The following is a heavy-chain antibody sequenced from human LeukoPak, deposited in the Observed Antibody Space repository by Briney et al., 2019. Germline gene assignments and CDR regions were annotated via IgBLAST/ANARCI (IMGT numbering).Heavy chain of an antibody. J-gene: IGHJ4*02. V-gene: IGHV3-23*01. Sequence: GGSLRLSCAASGFTFTNYAMSWVRQAPGKGLEWVSAIRGSGDGRSSADSVKGRITISRDNSQNTLYLQMNSLRAEDTAVYYCAKQIGYCSGGNCYFDYWGQGTLVTVSS. CDR3: AKQIGYCSGGNCYFDY. D-gene: IGHD2-15*01. CDR1: GFTFTNYA. CDR2: IRGSGDGR.